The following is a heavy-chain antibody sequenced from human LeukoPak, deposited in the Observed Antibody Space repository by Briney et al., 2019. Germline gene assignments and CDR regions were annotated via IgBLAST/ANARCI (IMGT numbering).Heavy chain of an antibody. D-gene: IGHD3-22*01. CDR3: ARDGHYYDSSGYYYDY. J-gene: IGHJ4*02. Sequence: GGSLRLSCAASGFTVSSNYMSWIRQAPGKGLEWVSYISSSGSTIYYADSVKGRFTISRDNAKNSLYLQMNSLRAEDTAVYYCARDGHYYDSSGYYYDYWGQGTLVTVSS. V-gene: IGHV3-11*01. CDR2: ISSSGSTI. CDR1: GFTVSSNY.